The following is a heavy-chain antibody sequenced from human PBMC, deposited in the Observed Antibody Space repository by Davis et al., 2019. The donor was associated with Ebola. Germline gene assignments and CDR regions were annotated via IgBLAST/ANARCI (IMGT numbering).Heavy chain of an antibody. CDR3: ARDRWNGDYLFDY. CDR2: ISSSSSYI. V-gene: IGHV3-21*01. J-gene: IGHJ4*02. D-gene: IGHD4-17*01. CDR1: GFTFSSYS. Sequence: PGGSLRLSCAASGFTFSSYSMNWVRQAPGKGLEWVSSISSSSSYIYCADSVKGRFTISRDNAKNSLYLQMNSLRAEDTAVYYCARDRWNGDYLFDYWGQGTLVTVSS.